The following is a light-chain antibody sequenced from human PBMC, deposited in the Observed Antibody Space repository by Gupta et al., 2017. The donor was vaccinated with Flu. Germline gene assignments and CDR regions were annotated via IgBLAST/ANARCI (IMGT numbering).Light chain of an antibody. Sequence: DVVSTQSPLSLPVTLGQPASISCRSSQSLVYSDGNIYLHWFQQRPGQSPRRLIYQVSHRESGVPDRISGRGSGTDFTLKSSRVEEEDVGVYYCMQGSRWPWAFGQGTKVEIK. CDR1: QSLVYSDGNIY. J-gene: IGKJ1*01. CDR3: MQGSRWPWA. CDR2: QVS. V-gene: IGKV2-30*01.